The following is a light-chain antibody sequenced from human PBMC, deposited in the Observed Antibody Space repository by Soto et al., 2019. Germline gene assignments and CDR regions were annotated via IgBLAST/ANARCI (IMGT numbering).Light chain of an antibody. V-gene: IGKV1-5*03. CDR1: QSISSW. CDR3: QKYNNAPRT. Sequence: DIQMTQSPSTLSASVGDRVTITCRASQSISSWLAWYQQKPGKAPKLLIYKASSLESGVPSRFSGSGSGTEFTLTISSLQPEDVATYYCQKYNNAPRTFGQGTTVEIK. J-gene: IGKJ1*01. CDR2: KAS.